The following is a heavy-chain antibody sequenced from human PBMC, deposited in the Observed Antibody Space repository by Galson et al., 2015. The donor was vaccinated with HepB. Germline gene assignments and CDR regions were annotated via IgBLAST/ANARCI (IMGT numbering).Heavy chain of an antibody. V-gene: IGHV4-30-2*01. CDR3: ARGDYFDSSGFYFDS. CDR1: RGYISGGSHS. J-gene: IGHJ4*02. Sequence: TLSLTCTASRGYISGGSHSWNWIRQPPGKGLEWIGYISHSGNTYYNPSLKSRVTLSVDTSENQFSPRLRSVTAADTAIYYCARGDYFDSSGFYFDSWGQGILVTVSS. CDR2: ISHSGNT. D-gene: IGHD6-19*01.